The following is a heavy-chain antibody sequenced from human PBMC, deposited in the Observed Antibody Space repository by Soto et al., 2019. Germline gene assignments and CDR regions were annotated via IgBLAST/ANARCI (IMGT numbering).Heavy chain of an antibody. CDR1: GFTFDDYA. V-gene: IGHV3-9*01. CDR3: AKSGSSRRVIAPVDY. J-gene: IGHJ4*02. Sequence: SLRLSCAASGFTFDDYAMHWVRQAPGKGLEWVSGISWNSGSIGYADSVKGRFTISRDNAKNSLYLQMNSLRAEDTALYYCAKSGSSRRVIAPVDYWGQGTLVTVSS. CDR2: ISWNSGSI. D-gene: IGHD3-10*01.